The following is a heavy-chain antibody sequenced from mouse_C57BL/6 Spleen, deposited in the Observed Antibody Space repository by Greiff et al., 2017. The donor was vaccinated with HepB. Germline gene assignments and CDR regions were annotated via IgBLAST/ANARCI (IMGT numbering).Heavy chain of an antibody. CDR3: AIAGTGSAWFAY. CDR2: IDPSDSYT. V-gene: IGHV1-50*01. D-gene: IGHD4-1*01. Sequence: VQLQQSGAELVKPGASVKLSCKASGYTFTSYWMQWVKQRPGQGLEWIGEIDPSDSYTNYNQKFKGKATLTVDTSSSTAYMQLSSLTSEDSAVYYCAIAGTGSAWFAYWGQGTLVTVSA. CDR1: GYTFTSYW. J-gene: IGHJ3*01.